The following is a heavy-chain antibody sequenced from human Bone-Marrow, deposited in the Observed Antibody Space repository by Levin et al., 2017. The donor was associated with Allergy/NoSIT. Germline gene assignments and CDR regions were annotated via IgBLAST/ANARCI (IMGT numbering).Heavy chain of an antibody. CDR1: GGSFNDLY. Sequence: ASETLSLTCAVSGGSFNDLYWSWIRQSPGKGLEWIGEVTHSGSTEYNPSLKSRVTISVDSSKKQFSLKVTSVTAADTGVYYWSSQHCNNAGGCFGDDWFDSWGRGTLVTVTS. CDR3: SSQHCNNAGGCFGDDWFDS. D-gene: IGHD2-8*01. J-gene: IGHJ5*01. CDR2: VTHSGST. V-gene: IGHV4-34*01.